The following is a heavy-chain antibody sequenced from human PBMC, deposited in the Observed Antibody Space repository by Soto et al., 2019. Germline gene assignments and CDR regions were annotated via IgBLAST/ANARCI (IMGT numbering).Heavy chain of an antibody. CDR1: GFTFSSFA. Sequence: VGSLRLSCAASGFTFSSFAMHWVRQAPGKGLEWVAVISFDANSIYYPDSVKGRFTISRDNSKNTLWLQMNSLRPEDTAVYYCARDPSFYYYETSGVFDYWGQGSRVTVSS. CDR2: ISFDANSI. V-gene: IGHV3-30*04. D-gene: IGHD3-22*01. J-gene: IGHJ4*02. CDR3: ARDPSFYYYETSGVFDY.